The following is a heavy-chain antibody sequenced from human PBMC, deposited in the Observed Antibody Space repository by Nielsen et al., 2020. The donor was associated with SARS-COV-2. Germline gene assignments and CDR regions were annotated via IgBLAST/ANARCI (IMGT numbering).Heavy chain of an antibody. V-gene: IGHV4-39*01. CDR1: GGSISSSSYY. Sequence: SETLSLTCTVSGGSISSSSYYWGWIRQPPGKGLEWIGSIYYSGSTYYNPSLKSRVTISVDTSKNQFSLKLSSVTAADTAVYYCARGLVGATLWYFDLWGRGTLVTVSS. CDR3: ARGLVGATLWYFDL. D-gene: IGHD1-26*01. CDR2: IYYSGST. J-gene: IGHJ2*01.